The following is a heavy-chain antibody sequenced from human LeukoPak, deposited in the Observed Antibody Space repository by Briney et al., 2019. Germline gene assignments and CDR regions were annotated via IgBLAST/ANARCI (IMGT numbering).Heavy chain of an antibody. CDR3: ARTFLSGDGYTVGYFDC. Sequence: GGSLRLSCAASGLTVSSNYMSWVRQVPGKGLEWVSLIYSSGSTYYADSVKGRFTISRDHSKNTLYLQMNSLTAEDTAVYYCARTFLSGDGYTVGYFDCWGQGSLVTVSS. J-gene: IGHJ4*02. CDR2: IYSSGST. CDR1: GLTVSSNY. D-gene: IGHD5-24*01. V-gene: IGHV3-53*01.